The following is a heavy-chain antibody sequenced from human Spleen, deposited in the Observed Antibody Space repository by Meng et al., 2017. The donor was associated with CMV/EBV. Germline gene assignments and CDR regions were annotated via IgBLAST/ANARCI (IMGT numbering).Heavy chain of an antibody. J-gene: IGHJ4*02. CDR2: INWNGGST. CDR3: ARGGRYYYESSGYYYFDY. V-gene: IGHV3-20*04. Sequence: LSLTCAAFGFRFDDYGMSWVRQAPGKGLEWVAGINWNGGSTGYADSVKGRFTISRDNAKNSLDLQMNSLRAEDTALYYCARGGRYYYESSGYYYFDYWGQGTLVTVSS. CDR1: GFRFDDYG. D-gene: IGHD3-22*01.